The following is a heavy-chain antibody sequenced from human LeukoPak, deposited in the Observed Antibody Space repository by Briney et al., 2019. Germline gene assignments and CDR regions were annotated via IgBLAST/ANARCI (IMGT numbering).Heavy chain of an antibody. CDR3: ARDRAPYYDFWSGYRPGAFDI. V-gene: IGHV3-7*01. CDR2: INQDGGGR. J-gene: IGHJ3*02. D-gene: IGHD3-3*01. Sequence: GGSLRLSCAASGFTFTSYWMTWVRQAPGKGLEWVANINQDGGGRYYVDSVKGRFTISRDNAKNSVHLQMNSLRAEDTAVYYCARDRAPYYDFWSGYRPGAFDIWGQGTMVTVSS. CDR1: GFTFTSYW.